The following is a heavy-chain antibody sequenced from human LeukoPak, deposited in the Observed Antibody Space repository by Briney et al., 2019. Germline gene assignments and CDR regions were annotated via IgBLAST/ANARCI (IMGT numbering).Heavy chain of an antibody. D-gene: IGHD5-18*01. CDR2: IYYSGST. V-gene: IGHV4-30-4*08. CDR3: ARAALQLWLHPDY. CDR1: GGSISSGDYY. Sequence: SETLSLTCTVSGGSISSGDYYWSWIRQPPGKGLEWIGYIYYSGSTYYNPSLKSRVTISVDTSKNQFSLTLSSVTAADTAVYYCARAALQLWLHPDYWGQGTLVTVSS. J-gene: IGHJ4*02.